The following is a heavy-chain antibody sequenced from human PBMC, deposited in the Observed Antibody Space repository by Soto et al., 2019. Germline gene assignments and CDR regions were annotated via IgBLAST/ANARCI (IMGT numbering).Heavy chain of an antibody. Sequence: QLQLQESGSGLVRPSQTLSLTCAVSGGSISSGGYSRNWIRQPPGKGLEWIGYIYHSGSTLYNPSLKSRVTISVDKSKNQFSLKLTSVTAADTAVYYCARDQLEGNWFDPWGQGTLVTVSS. CDR3: ARDQLEGNWFDP. CDR2: IYHSGST. CDR1: GGSISSGGYS. D-gene: IGHD1-1*01. V-gene: IGHV4-30-2*01. J-gene: IGHJ5*02.